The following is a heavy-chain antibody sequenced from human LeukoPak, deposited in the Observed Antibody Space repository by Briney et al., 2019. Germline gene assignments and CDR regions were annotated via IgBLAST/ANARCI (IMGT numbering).Heavy chain of an antibody. CDR1: GFTFDDYA. J-gene: IGHJ4*02. CDR3: AKDIFGSGYYYFDY. V-gene: IGHV3-9*01. Sequence: GGSLRLSCAASGFTFDDYAMRWVRQAPGKGLGWVSGISGNRGSIGYAESVERRFTISRDNAKNSLYLQMNSLRAEETALYYCAKDIFGSGYYYFDYWGQGTLVTVSS. CDR2: ISGNRGSI. D-gene: IGHD5-12*01.